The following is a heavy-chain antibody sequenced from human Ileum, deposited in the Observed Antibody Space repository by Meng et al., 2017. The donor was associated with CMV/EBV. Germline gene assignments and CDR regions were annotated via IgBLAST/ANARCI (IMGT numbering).Heavy chain of an antibody. CDR2: MHPNSGNT. J-gene: IGHJ4*02. CDR1: GYTFTSYD. Sequence: QVQLVQSGAEVKKPGASVKVSCKSSGYTFTSYDIKWVRQATGQGLEWKGWMHPNSGNTKYSQKFQGRLTITRDTFASTAYLQLSSLRSEDTAMYFCARDDVTDSVAYFDYWGQGTLVTVSS. D-gene: IGHD2-21*02. V-gene: IGHV1-8*01. CDR3: ARDDVTDSVAYFDY.